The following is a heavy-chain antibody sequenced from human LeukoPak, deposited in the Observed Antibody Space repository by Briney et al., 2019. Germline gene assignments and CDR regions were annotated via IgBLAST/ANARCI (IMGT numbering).Heavy chain of an antibody. CDR2: ISSSSSTI. J-gene: IGHJ4*02. V-gene: IGHV3-48*01. CDR3: ARQGDRMAGIAARRNDY. Sequence: PGGSLRLSXAASGFTFSSYSMNWVRQAPGKGLEWVSYISSSSSTIYYADSVKGRFTISRDNAKNSLYLQMNSLRAEDTAVYYCARQGDRMAGIAARRNDYWGQGTLVTVSS. D-gene: IGHD6-6*01. CDR1: GFTFSSYS.